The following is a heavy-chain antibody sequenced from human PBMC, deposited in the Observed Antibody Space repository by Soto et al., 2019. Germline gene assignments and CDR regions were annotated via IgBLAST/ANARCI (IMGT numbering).Heavy chain of an antibody. Sequence: QVQLQESGPGLVKPSETLSLTCTVSGGSISSYYWSWIRQPPGKGLEWIGYIYYSGSTNYNPSLKRRATISVDTSKNQFSLKLSSVTAADTAVYYCARRSSGWYANWFAPWGQGTLVTVSS. CDR3: ARRSSGWYANWFAP. CDR1: GGSISSYY. D-gene: IGHD6-19*01. CDR2: IYYSGST. J-gene: IGHJ5*02. V-gene: IGHV4-59*08.